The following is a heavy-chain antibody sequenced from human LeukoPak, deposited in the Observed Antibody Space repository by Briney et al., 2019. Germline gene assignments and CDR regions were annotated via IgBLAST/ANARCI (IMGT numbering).Heavy chain of an antibody. Sequence: GGSLRLSCVASGFTFSNYEINWVRQAPGRGLEWASYISSGGTPIYYADSVRGRFTISRDNAKNSLYLQMNSLRAEDTAVYYCARATARLLDDWGQGTLVTVSS. V-gene: IGHV3-48*03. CDR3: ARATARLLDD. D-gene: IGHD6-6*01. CDR1: GFTFSNYE. J-gene: IGHJ4*02. CDR2: ISSGGTPI.